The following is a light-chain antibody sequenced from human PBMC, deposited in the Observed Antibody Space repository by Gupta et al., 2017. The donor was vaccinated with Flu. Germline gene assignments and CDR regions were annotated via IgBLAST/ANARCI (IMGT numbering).Light chain of an antibody. J-gene: IGLJ2*01. CDR1: ALPKKY. CDR3: HSADSSTTYVV. Sequence: SSALTQPPSVSVSPGPTARTTCSGDALPKKYASWYQPRPGQAPVLLIYKDIQRPSGIPERFSGSSSETTVTLTISGVQAEDEADYYCHSADSSTTYVVFGGGTKLTVL. V-gene: IGLV3-25*02. CDR2: KDI.